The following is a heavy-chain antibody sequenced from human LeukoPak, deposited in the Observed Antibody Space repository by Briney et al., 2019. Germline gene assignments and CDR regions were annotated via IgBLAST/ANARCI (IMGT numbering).Heavy chain of an antibody. D-gene: IGHD2-2*01. V-gene: IGHV4-39*01. CDR3: ARLPISTPYQLLTASYYFDY. CDR2: IYYSGST. Sequence: PSETLSLTCTVSGGSISSSSYYWGWIRQPPGKGLEWIGSIYYSGSTYYNPSLKSRVTISVDTSKNLFSLKLSSVTAADTAVYYCARLPISTPYQLLTASYYFDYWGQGTLVTVSS. CDR1: GGSISSSSYY. J-gene: IGHJ4*02.